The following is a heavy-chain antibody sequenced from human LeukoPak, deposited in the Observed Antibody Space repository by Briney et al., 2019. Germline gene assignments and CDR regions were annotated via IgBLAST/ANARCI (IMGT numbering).Heavy chain of an antibody. CDR3: ARLPMGALYYFDY. V-gene: IGHV4-39*01. J-gene: IGHJ4*02. D-gene: IGHD1-26*01. CDR2: IYYSGST. Sequence: PSETLSLTCTVSGGSISSSSYYWGWIRQPPGKGLEWIGSIYYSGSTYYNPSLKSRVTISVDTSKNQFSLKLSSVTAADTAVYYCARLPMGALYYFDYWGQGTLVTVSS. CDR1: GGSISSSSYY.